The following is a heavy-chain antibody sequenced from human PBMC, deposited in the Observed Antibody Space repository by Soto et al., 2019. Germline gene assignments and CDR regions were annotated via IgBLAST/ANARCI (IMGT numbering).Heavy chain of an antibody. V-gene: IGHV4-39*01. Sequence: SETLSLTCTASGGSITSSSHFWGWVRQPPGKGLEWIGTIYFTGNTYYTPSLKSRLTMSIDTSKNEFSLRLNSVTAADTAEYYCAGQTFTIAAASYGRSNWFDPWGPGTLVTVS. D-gene: IGHD6-25*01. CDR3: AGQTFTIAAASYGRSNWFDP. CDR1: GGSITSSSHF. J-gene: IGHJ5*02. CDR2: IYFTGNT.